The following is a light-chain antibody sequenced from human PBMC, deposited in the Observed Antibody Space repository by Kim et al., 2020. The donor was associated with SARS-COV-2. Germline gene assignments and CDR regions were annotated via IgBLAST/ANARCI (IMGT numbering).Light chain of an antibody. CDR1: QSVRSK. CDR3: QQYSNWPSIT. CDR2: GAS. J-gene: IGKJ5*01. V-gene: IGKV3-15*01. Sequence: SPGESATLSCRASQSVRSKLAWYQQNPGQAPRLLIYGASTRATGIPARLSGSGSGTEFTLTISSPQSEDFAVYYCQQYSNWPSITFGQGTRLEI.